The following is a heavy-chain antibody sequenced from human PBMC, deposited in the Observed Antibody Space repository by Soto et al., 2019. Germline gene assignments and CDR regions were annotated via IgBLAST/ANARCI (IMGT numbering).Heavy chain of an antibody. CDR3: ARLRDPYQLPPDY. V-gene: IGHV3-33*01. Sequence: GGSLRLSCAASGFTFSSYGMHWVRQAPGKGLEWVAVIWYDGSNKYYADSVKGRFTISRDNSKNTLYLQMNSLRAEDTAVYYCARLRDPYQLPPDYWGQGTLVTVSS. CDR1: GFTFSSYG. D-gene: IGHD2-2*01. CDR2: IWYDGSNK. J-gene: IGHJ4*02.